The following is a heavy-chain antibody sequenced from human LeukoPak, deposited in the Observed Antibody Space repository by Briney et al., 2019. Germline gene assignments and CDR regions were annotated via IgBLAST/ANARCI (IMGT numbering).Heavy chain of an antibody. D-gene: IGHD3-16*01. V-gene: IGHV3-23*01. CDR3: AKGKYDGYAYYDY. CDR1: GFTLNNCA. CDR2: ITGSGAST. J-gene: IGHJ4*02. Sequence: GGSLRLPCAASGFTLNNCAMSWVRQAPGRGLEWVSSITGSGASTDYADSVKGRFTISRDNSRSTLYLQMHSLRAEDTALYYCAKGKYDGYAYYDYWGQGTLVTVSS.